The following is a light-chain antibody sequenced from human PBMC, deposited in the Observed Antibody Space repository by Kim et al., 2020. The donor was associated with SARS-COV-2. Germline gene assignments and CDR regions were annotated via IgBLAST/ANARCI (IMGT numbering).Light chain of an antibody. J-gene: IGKJ4*01. V-gene: IGKV1-16*02. CDR1: QGINNY. Sequence: AAVGNSVTNTCRPSQGINNYLAWFQHKPGEAPKSLIYAASSLQSGVPSKFSGSGSGTDFTLTISRLQPEDFATYYCQQYASYPLTFGGGTKVDIK. CDR3: QQYASYPLT. CDR2: AAS.